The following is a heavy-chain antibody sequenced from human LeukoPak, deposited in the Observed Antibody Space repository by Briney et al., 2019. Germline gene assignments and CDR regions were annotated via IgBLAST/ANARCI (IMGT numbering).Heavy chain of an antibody. D-gene: IGHD3-3*01. Sequence: GRSLRLSCAASGFTFDDYAMHWVRQAPGKGLKWVSGISWNSGSIGYADSVKGRFTISRDNAKNSLYLQMNSLRAEDTALYYCAKDWRSGLYYYYGMDVWGQGTTVTVSS. CDR3: AKDWRSGLYYYYGMDV. J-gene: IGHJ6*02. CDR1: GFTFDDYA. CDR2: ISWNSGSI. V-gene: IGHV3-9*01.